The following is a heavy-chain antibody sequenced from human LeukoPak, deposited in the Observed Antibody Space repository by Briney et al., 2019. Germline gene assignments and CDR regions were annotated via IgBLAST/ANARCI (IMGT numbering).Heavy chain of an antibody. CDR3: ARATWDPNYYYYMDV. CDR2: ISSSSSYI. V-gene: IGHV3-21*01. Sequence: PGGSLRLSCAASGFTFSSYAMHWVRQAPGKGLEWVSSISSSSSYIYYADSVKGRFTISRDNAKNSLFLQMNSLRAEDTAVYFCARATWDPNYYYYMDVWGKGTTVTISS. D-gene: IGHD1-26*01. J-gene: IGHJ6*03. CDR1: GFTFSSYA.